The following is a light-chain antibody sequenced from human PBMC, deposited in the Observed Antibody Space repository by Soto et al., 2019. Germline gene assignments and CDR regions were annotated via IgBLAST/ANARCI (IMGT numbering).Light chain of an antibody. V-gene: IGLV1-40*01. J-gene: IGLJ1*01. Sequence: QSVLTQPPSVSGAPGQRVTISCTGSSSKNGAGYDVHWYQQLPGTAPKLLIYGNSNRPSGVPDRFSGSKSATSASLVITGLRAEVEADYYCQSFDSSLSGPFYVFGTGTKVTVL. CDR2: GNS. CDR3: QSFDSSLSGPFYV. CDR1: SSKNGAGYD.